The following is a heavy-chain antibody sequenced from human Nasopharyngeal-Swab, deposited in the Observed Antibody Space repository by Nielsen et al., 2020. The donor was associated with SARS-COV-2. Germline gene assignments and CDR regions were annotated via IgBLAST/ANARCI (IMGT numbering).Heavy chain of an antibody. D-gene: IGHD3-3*01. CDR1: GFTFSSYG. J-gene: IGHJ6*03. V-gene: IGHV3-33*01. CDR2: IWYDGSNQ. Sequence: GESLKISCAASGFTFSSYGMHWVRQAPGKGLEWVAVIWYDGSNQYYADSVKGRFTISRDNSKNTLYLQMNSLRAEDTAVYYCARDGDFWSGYTYYYYYYMDVWGKGTTVTVSS. CDR3: ARDGDFWSGYTYYYYYYMDV.